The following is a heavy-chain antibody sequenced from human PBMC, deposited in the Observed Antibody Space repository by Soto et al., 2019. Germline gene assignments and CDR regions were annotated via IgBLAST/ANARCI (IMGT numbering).Heavy chain of an antibody. CDR2: IYYSGST. CDR1: GGSISSYY. V-gene: IGHV4-59*12. CDR3: PRSVDP. Sequence: SETLSLTCTVSGGSISSYYWSWIRQPPGKGLEWIGYIYYSGSTNYNPSLKSRVTISVDTSKNQFSLKLSSVTAADTAVYYCPRSVDPWGQGTLVPVS. J-gene: IGHJ5*02.